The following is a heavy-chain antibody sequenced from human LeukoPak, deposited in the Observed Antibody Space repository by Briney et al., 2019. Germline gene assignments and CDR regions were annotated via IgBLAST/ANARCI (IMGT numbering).Heavy chain of an antibody. CDR1: GFTFSSYA. J-gene: IGHJ4*02. V-gene: IGHV3-23*01. Sequence: GGSLRLSCAASGFTFSSYAMSWVRQAPGKGLEWVSGISGSGGSTYYADSVKGRFTISRDNSKNTLYLQMNSLRAEDTAVYYCAKDRDPIPGRFDYWGQGTLVTVSS. D-gene: IGHD1-26*01. CDR2: ISGSGGST. CDR3: AKDRDPIPGRFDY.